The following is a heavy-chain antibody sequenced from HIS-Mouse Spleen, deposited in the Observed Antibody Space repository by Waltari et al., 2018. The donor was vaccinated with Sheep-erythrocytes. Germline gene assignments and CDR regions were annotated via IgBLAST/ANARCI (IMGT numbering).Heavy chain of an antibody. V-gene: IGHV4-39*07. J-gene: IGHJ4*02. D-gene: IGHD6-6*01. CDR3: ARVSVAARFDY. CDR2: ICSRGRT. CDR1: GGSISSSSYY. Sequence: QLQLQESGPGLVKPSETLSLTCTVSGGSISSSSYYWGWIRQPPGKGLELIGRICSRGRTYSNPSPKTRVTISVDTSKNQFSLKLSSVTAADTAVYYCARVSVAARFDYWGQGTLVTVSS.